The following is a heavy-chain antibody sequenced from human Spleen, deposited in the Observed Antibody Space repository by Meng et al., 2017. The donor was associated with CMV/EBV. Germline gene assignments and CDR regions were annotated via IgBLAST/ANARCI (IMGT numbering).Heavy chain of an antibody. CDR3: AHRNDHSNYVTHLNWFDP. J-gene: IGHJ5*02. CDR1: GFSLSTSGVG. Sequence: SGPSLVKPTQTLTLTCTFSGFSLSTSGVGVGWTRQPQGKALEWLALIYWNDDKRYSPSLKSRLTITKDTSKNQVVLTMTNMDPVDTATYYCAHRNDHSNYVTHLNWFDPWGQGTLVTVSS. V-gene: IGHV2-5*01. CDR2: IYWNDDK. D-gene: IGHD4-11*01.